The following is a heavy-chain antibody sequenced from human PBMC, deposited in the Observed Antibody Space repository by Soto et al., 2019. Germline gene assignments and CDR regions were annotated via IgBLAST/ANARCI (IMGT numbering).Heavy chain of an antibody. CDR3: AKASMDTSGSFDY. J-gene: IGHJ4*02. V-gene: IGHV3-23*01. Sequence: PGGSLRLSCAASGFTFSTYAMSWVRQAPGKGLEWVSTISGTGGNTYYAGSVKGRFAVSRDFSKNTLYLQMNSLRAEDTAVYYCAKASMDTSGSFDYGGQGTLVTVSS. CDR2: ISGTGGNT. CDR1: GFTFSTYA. D-gene: IGHD3-22*01.